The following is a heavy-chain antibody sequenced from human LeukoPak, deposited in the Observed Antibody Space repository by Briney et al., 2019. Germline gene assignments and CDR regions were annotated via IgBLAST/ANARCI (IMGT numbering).Heavy chain of an antibody. Sequence: ASVQVSCKASGYTFTSYAMHWVRQAPGQRLEWMGWINAGNGNTKYSQKFQGRVTITRDTSASTAYMELSSLRSEDTAVYYCARDPTISEDAFDIWGQGTMVTVSS. CDR2: INAGNGNT. CDR3: ARDPTISEDAFDI. J-gene: IGHJ3*02. D-gene: IGHD3-9*01. CDR1: GYTFTSYA. V-gene: IGHV1-3*01.